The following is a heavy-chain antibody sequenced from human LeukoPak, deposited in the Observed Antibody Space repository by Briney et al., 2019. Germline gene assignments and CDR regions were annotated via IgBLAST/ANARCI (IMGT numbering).Heavy chain of an antibody. Sequence: PSETLSLTCTVSGGSISSYYWSWIRQPPGKGREWIGYIYYSGSTNYNPSLKSRVTISVDTSKNQFSLKLSSVTAADTAVYYCARSPVLRFLEWPYFDYWGQGTLVTVSS. J-gene: IGHJ4*02. D-gene: IGHD3-3*01. CDR3: ARSPVLRFLEWPYFDY. CDR1: GGSISSYY. V-gene: IGHV4-59*01. CDR2: IYYSGST.